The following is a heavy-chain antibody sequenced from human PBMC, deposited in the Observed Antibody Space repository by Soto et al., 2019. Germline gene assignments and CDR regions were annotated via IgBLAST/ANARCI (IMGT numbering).Heavy chain of an antibody. CDR3: ARKQPYYVFFDY. D-gene: IGHD3-10*02. V-gene: IGHV4-59*01. Sequence: SETLSLTCTVSRGSMSGYYWSWIRQTPGKGLEWIGYIYSSGSTNYNPSLQSRVTISVDTSNSQFSLKLSSVTAADTAIYYCARKQPYYVFFDYWGQGTLVTVSS. CDR2: IYSSGST. J-gene: IGHJ4*02. CDR1: RGSMSGYY.